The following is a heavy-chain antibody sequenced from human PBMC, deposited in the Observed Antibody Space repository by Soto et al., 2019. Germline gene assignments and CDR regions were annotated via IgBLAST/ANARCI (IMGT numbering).Heavy chain of an antibody. CDR2: IWYDGIDK. J-gene: IGHJ6*02. Sequence: QVQLVESGGGVVQPGRSLRLSCAASGFTFSTYGMHWVRQAPGKGLEWVAAIWYDGIDKYYAASVKGGFTISRDNSMNTVYLQMSSLRADDTAVYYCARAAVTDYQYHGMDVWGQGTTVTVSS. CDR3: ARAAVTDYQYHGMDV. CDR1: GFTFSTYG. D-gene: IGHD4-17*01. V-gene: IGHV3-33*01.